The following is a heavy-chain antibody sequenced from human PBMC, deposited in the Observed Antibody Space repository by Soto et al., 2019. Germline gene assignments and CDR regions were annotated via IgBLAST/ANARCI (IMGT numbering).Heavy chain of an antibody. Sequence: GGSLRLSCAASGFTFSSYAMHWVRQAPGKGLEWVAVISYDGSNKYYADSVKGRFTISRDNSKNTLYLQMNSLRAEDTAVYYCAREGGTGTGMDVWGQGTTVTVSS. CDR2: ISYDGSNK. J-gene: IGHJ6*02. CDR3: AREGGTGTGMDV. D-gene: IGHD3-9*01. CDR1: GFTFSSYA. V-gene: IGHV3-30-3*01.